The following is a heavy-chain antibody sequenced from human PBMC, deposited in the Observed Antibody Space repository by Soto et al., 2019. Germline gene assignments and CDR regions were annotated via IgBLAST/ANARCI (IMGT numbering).Heavy chain of an antibody. CDR3: AGRSGSSDY. CDR2: ISYDEIDK. CDR1: GFTFSNYT. D-gene: IGHD3-10*01. Sequence: QVQLVESGGGVVQPGRSLRLSCAASGFTFSNYTMHWVRQAPGKGLEWVALISYDEIDKYFADAVKGRFTISRDNSKNTLYLQIDSLRAEDTAVYYCAGRSGSSDYWGRGTLVTVSS. J-gene: IGHJ4*02. V-gene: IGHV3-30*04.